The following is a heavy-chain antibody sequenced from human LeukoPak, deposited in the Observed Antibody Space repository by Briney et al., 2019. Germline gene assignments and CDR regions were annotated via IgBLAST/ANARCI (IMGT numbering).Heavy chain of an antibody. D-gene: IGHD3-22*01. CDR3: ARDYYDSSGQYGMDV. V-gene: IGHV1-18*01. CDR2: ISAYNGNT. CDR1: GYTFTSYG. J-gene: IGHJ6*02. Sequence: GASVKVSCKASGYTFTSYGISWVRQAPGQGLEWMGWISAYNGNTNYAQKLRGRVTMTTDTSTSTAYMELRSLRSDDTAVYYCARDYYDSSGQYGMDVWGQGTTVTVSS.